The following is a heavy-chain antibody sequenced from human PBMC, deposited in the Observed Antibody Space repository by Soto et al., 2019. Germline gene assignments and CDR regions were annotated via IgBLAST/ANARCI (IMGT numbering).Heavy chain of an antibody. D-gene: IGHD3-22*01. J-gene: IGHJ4*02. V-gene: IGHV3-30-3*01. CDR2: ISYDGSNK. Sequence: SLRLSCAASGFTFSSYAMHWVRQDPGKGLEWVAVISYDGSNKYYADSVKGRFTISRDNSKNTLYLQMNSLRAEDTAVYYCARGGYYDSSGYPVAFDYWGQGTLVTVAS. CDR3: ARGGYYDSSGYPVAFDY. CDR1: GFTFSSYA.